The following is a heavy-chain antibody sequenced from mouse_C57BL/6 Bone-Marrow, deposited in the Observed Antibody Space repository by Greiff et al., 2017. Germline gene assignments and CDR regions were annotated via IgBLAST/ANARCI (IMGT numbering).Heavy chain of an antibody. D-gene: IGHD1-1*01. CDR2: ISSGGSYT. Sequence: EVQLVESGGDLVKPGGSLKLSCAASGFTFSSYGMSWVRQTPDKRLEWVATISSGGSYTYYPDSVKGRFTISRENAKNTLYLQMSSLKSEDTAMYYCARRYYGSSFYDAMDYWGQGTSVTVSS. J-gene: IGHJ4*01. CDR1: GFTFSSYG. V-gene: IGHV5-6*01. CDR3: ARRYYGSSFYDAMDY.